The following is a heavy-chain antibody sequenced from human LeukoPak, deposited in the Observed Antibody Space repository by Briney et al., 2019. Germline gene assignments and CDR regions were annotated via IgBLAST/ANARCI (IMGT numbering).Heavy chain of an antibody. J-gene: IGHJ3*02. Sequence: PGGSLRLSCAASGFTVSSNYMSWVRQAPGKGLEWVSVIYSGGSTYYADSVKGRFTISGDNSKNTLYLQMNSLRAEDTAVYYCAKDRAPAAGDDAFDIWGQGTMVTVSS. CDR1: GFTVSSNY. D-gene: IGHD2-2*01. CDR3: AKDRAPAAGDDAFDI. V-gene: IGHV3-53*01. CDR2: IYSGGST.